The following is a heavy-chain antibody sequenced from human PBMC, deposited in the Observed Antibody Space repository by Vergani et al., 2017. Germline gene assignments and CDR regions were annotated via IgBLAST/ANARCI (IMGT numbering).Heavy chain of an antibody. Sequence: QVQLHESGPGLVKPSQTLSLTCTVSGGSITSGSFYWSWIRQPAGKELECIGRIHSSGTTNYNPSLKSRVTLSVDTSKNQLSLRMTSVTAADTAVYYCARDSWTSELRGVYWFDTWGQGTLVSVSS. CDR2: IHSSGTT. J-gene: IGHJ5*02. V-gene: IGHV4-61*02. CDR3: ARDSWTSELRGVYWFDT. CDR1: GGSITSGSFY. D-gene: IGHD3-10*01.